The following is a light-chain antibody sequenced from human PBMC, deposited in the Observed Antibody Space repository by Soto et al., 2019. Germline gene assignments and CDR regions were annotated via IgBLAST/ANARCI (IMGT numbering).Light chain of an antibody. Sequence: DIQMTQSPSSLSASVGDRVTITCRASQSISSYLNWYQQKPGKAPKLLIYAASSLQSGVPSRFSGSGSGTDFTLTISSLQPEDFATYYCQQSFYWTFGQGTKVEIK. J-gene: IGKJ1*01. V-gene: IGKV1-39*01. CDR2: AAS. CDR3: QQSFYWT. CDR1: QSISSY.